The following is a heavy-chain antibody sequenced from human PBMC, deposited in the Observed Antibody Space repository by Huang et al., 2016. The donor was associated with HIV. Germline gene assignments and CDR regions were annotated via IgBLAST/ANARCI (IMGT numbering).Heavy chain of an antibody. CDR2: TIPIAGTA. Sequence: QVQLVQSGAEVKKPGSSVKVSCKASGGTFNSQTVSWVRQAPGQGLEWTGGTIPIAGTANCAKKCQGRVTITADDTTSTAHRELSSLTSEDTAMYYCARDGGRGYSYGYMDSWGQGTLVTVSS. D-gene: IGHD5-18*01. CDR3: ARDGGRGYSYGYMDS. CDR1: GGTFNSQT. J-gene: IGHJ1*01. V-gene: IGHV1-69*13.